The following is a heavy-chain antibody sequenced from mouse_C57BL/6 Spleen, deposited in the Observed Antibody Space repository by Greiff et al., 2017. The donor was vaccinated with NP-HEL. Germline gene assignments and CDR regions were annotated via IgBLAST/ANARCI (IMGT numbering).Heavy chain of an antibody. CDR3: ASYGPSFAY. Sequence: VQLKESGGDLVKPGGSLKLSCAASGFTFSSYGMSWVRQTPDKRLEWVATISSGGSYTYYPDSVKGRFTISRDNAKNTLYLQMSSLKSEDTAMYYCASYGPSFAYWGQGTLVTVSA. J-gene: IGHJ3*01. CDR1: GFTFSSYG. CDR2: ISSGGSYT. V-gene: IGHV5-6*01. D-gene: IGHD1-1*02.